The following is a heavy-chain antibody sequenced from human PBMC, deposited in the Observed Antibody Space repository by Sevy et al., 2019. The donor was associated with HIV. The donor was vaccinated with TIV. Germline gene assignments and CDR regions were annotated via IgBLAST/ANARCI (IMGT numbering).Heavy chain of an antibody. CDR1: RSTSRNCP. CDR3: AYYFDY. V-gene: IGHV3-23*01. Sequence: GGSLRLSCVASRSTSRNCPMSWVRQAPGKGLEWVSTISGRGDETYYAESVKGRFTISRDNSKNTLYLQMNSLRAEDTAVYYCAYYFDYWGQGTLVTVSS. J-gene: IGHJ4*02. CDR2: ISGRGDET.